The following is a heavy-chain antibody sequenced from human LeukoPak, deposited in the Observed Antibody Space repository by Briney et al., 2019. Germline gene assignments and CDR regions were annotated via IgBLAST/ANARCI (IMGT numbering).Heavy chain of an antibody. V-gene: IGHV3-11*01. Sequence: GGSLRLSCAASGFTFSDYYMSWIRQAPGKGLEWVSYISSSGSTIYYADSVKGRFTISRDNSKNTLYLQMNSLRAEDTAVYYCAKDEFYDFWSGSLWAGYYGMDVWGQGTTVTVSS. CDR3: AKDEFYDFWSGSLWAGYYGMDV. D-gene: IGHD3-3*01. CDR1: GFTFSDYY. J-gene: IGHJ6*02. CDR2: ISSSGSTI.